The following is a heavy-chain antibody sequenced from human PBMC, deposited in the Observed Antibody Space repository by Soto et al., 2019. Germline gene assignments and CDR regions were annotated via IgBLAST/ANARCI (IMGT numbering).Heavy chain of an antibody. D-gene: IGHD4-4*01. Sequence: PGESLKISCKGSGYSFTSYWIGWVRQMPGKGLEWMGIIYPGDSDTRYSPSFQGQVTISADKSISTAYLQWISLKASDTAMYYCARQIDYSNDYYGMDVWGQGTTVTVSS. CDR1: GYSFTSYW. V-gene: IGHV5-51*01. CDR3: ARQIDYSNDYYGMDV. J-gene: IGHJ6*02. CDR2: IYPGDSDT.